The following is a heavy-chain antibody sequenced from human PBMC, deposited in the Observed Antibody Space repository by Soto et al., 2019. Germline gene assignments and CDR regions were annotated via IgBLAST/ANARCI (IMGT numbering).Heavy chain of an antibody. Sequence: QVQLQQSGPGLVKPSQTLSLTCAITGDSVSSNSAGWSWVRQSPSSGLEWLGRTYYRSKWYYEYAVSVRRQITINPDPAKNQDSLHLNSVTPEDTAVYFCARGEQYSGRIFDYWGQGTLVTVSS. V-gene: IGHV6-1*01. CDR1: GDSVSSNSAG. D-gene: IGHD1-26*01. J-gene: IGHJ4*01. CDR3: ARGEQYSGRIFDY. CDR2: TYYRSKWYY.